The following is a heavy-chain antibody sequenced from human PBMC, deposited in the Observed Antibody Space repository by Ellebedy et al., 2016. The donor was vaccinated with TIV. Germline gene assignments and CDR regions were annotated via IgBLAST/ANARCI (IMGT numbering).Heavy chain of an antibody. CDR3: ARSGGELLRGELDY. J-gene: IGHJ4*02. CDR1: GGSISSGGYY. Sequence: MPSETLSLTCTVSGGSISSGGYYWSWIRQHPGKGLEWIGYIYYSGSTNYNPSLKSRGTISVDTSKNQFYLKLSSVTAADTAVYYCARSGGELLRGELDYWGQGTLVTVSS. CDR2: IYYSGST. D-gene: IGHD1-26*01. V-gene: IGHV4-61*08.